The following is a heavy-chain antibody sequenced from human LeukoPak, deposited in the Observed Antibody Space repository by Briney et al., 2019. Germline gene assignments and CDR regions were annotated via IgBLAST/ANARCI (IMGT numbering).Heavy chain of an antibody. CDR3: ARWVEVYAHAFDI. D-gene: IGHD2-8*02. CDR2: INPNSGGT. J-gene: IGHJ3*02. CDR1: GYTFTSYG. Sequence: ASVKVSCKASGYTFTSYGISWVRQAPGQGLEWMGWINPNSGGTNYAQKFQGRVTMTRDTSISTAYMELSRLRSDDTAVYYCARWVEVYAHAFDIWGQGTMVTVSS. V-gene: IGHV1-2*02.